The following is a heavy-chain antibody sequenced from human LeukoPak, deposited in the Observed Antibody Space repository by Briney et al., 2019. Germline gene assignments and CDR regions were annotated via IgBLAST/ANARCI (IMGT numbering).Heavy chain of an antibody. CDR3: ARMWANYYYGMDV. CDR2: TGPYNGNT. D-gene: IGHD1-26*01. Sequence: ASVTVSCKASGFTFNTFGVSWVRQAPGHGLEWMGWTGPYNGNTKYAQKLQGRITMSTDTSTNTAFMELNSLTSDDTGVYFYARMWANYYYGMDVWCQGTTVTVSS. V-gene: IGHV1-18*01. CDR1: GFTFNTFG. J-gene: IGHJ6*02.